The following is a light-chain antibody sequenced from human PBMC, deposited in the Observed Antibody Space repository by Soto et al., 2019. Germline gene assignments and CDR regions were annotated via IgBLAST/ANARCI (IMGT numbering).Light chain of an antibody. CDR2: GAS. CDR1: QSINTY. CDR3: LQHNSYPHT. V-gene: IGKV1-17*01. Sequence: DIQMTQSPSSLSASVGDRVTITCRASQSINTYLNWYHQKPGKAPKLLIYGASNLQSGVPSRFSGSGYGTEFTLTISSLQPEDFATYYCLQHNSYPHTFGGGTKVDIK. J-gene: IGKJ4*01.